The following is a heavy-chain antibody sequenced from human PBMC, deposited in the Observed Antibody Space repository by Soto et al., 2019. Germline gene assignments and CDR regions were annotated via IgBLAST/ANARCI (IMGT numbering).Heavy chain of an antibody. CDR3: ARDQGGPFDY. CDR2: IYYSGGS. D-gene: IGHD2-15*01. Sequence: QVQLQESGPGLVKPSETLSLTCTVSGVSFSTYYWSWIRQAPGKGLEWIGYIYYSGGSNYNPSLKSRVTMSVDTSKNQLSLKLSSVTAADTAVYYCARDQGGPFDYWGQGTLVTVSS. CDR1: GVSFSTYY. V-gene: IGHV4-59*01. J-gene: IGHJ4*02.